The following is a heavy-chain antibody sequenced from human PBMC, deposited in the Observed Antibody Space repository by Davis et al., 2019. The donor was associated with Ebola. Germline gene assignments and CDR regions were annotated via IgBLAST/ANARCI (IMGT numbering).Heavy chain of an antibody. CDR1: GFPFHNHA. V-gene: IGHV3-23*01. CDR3: AREKFNQLLLFDS. J-gene: IGHJ4*02. Sequence: GESLKISCAASGFPFHNHAMSWVRQTPGKGLEWVSSISTSGTTTSYADSVRGRFTISRDNSQNTLYLHMSGLSADDTAVYYCAREKFNQLLLFDSWGQGTWVTVSS. D-gene: IGHD1-1*01. CDR2: ISTSGTTT.